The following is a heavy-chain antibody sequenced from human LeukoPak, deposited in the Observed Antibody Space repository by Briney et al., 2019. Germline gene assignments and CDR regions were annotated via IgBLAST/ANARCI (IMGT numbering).Heavy chain of an antibody. D-gene: IGHD3-22*01. CDR2: IWSGGSDK. J-gene: IGHJ5*02. CDR1: GFTFTTYG. Sequence: GTSLRLSCAASGFTFTTYGMHWVRQAPGKGLEWVAVIWSGGSDKYYADSVKGRFTISRDISKNTLYLQMNSLTAEDTAVYYCARDRDTSGHYGWFDPWGQGTLVTVSS. CDR3: ARDRDTSGHYGWFDP. V-gene: IGHV3-33*01.